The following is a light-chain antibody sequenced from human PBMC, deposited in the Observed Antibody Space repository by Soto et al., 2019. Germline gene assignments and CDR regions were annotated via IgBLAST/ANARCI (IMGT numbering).Light chain of an antibody. CDR3: SSYAL. J-gene: IGLJ2*01. V-gene: IGLV2-14*03. Sequence: QSALTQPASVSGSPGQSITVSCTGTSSDIGASDYVSWYQQHPDKAPKLIIYNVNYRPSGISSRFSGSKSGNTASLTISGLQAEDEADYFGSSYALFGGGTKVPVL. CDR1: SSDIGASDY. CDR2: NVN.